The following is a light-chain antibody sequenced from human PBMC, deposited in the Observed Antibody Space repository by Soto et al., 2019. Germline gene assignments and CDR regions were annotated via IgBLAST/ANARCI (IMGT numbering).Light chain of an antibody. CDR3: RQGTHCPLKP. J-gene: IGKJ2*01. CDR2: KVS. V-gene: IGKV2-30*02. CDR1: QSLVHSDGNTY. Sequence: DVVMTQSPLSLPVTLGQPASISCRSSQSLVHSDGNTYLNWFQQRPGQSPRRLIYKVSNRDSGVPDRFGGSGSGIDFTLMTRGVRAEVVGVYTSRQGTHCPLKPFGKGTNLRSN.